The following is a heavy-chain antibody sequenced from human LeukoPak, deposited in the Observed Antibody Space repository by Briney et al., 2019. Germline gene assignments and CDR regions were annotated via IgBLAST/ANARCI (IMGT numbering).Heavy chain of an antibody. CDR3: ARDAXAEWAXYYFXX. CDR1: GYTFTGHY. V-gene: IGHV1-2*06. CDR2: INPDSGAT. D-gene: IGHD6-19*01. Sequence: ASVKVSCKASGYTFTGHYMHWVRQAPGQGLEWMGRINPDSGATVYAQKFQGRVTMTRDTSISTAYMALSRLTSDDTAVYFCARDAXAEWAXYYFXXWGQGTLVTVSS. J-gene: IGHJ4*02.